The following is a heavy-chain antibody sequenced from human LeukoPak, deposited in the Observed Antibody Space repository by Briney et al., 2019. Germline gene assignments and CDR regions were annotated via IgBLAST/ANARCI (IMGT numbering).Heavy chain of an antibody. J-gene: IGHJ3*02. CDR3: ARGRRWWELHEAFDI. CDR2: MNPNSGNT. V-gene: IGHV1-8*03. Sequence: ASVKVSCKASGYTFTSYDINWVRQATGQGQEWMGWMNPNSGNTGYAQKFQGRVTITRNTSISTAYMELSSLRSEDTAVYYCARGRRWWELHEAFDIWGQGTMVTVSS. D-gene: IGHD1-26*01. CDR1: GYTFTSYD.